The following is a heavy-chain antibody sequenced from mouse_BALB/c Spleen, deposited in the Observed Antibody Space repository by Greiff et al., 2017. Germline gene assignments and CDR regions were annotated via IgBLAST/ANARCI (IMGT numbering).Heavy chain of an antibody. J-gene: IGHJ1*01. CDR2: ISSGSSTI. Sequence: EVQLVESGGGLVQPGGSRKLSCAASGFTFSSFGMHWVRQAPEKGLEWVAYISSGSSTIYYADTVKGRVTISRDNPKNTLFLQMTSLRSEDTAMYYGARFGDWYFDVWGEGTTVTVSS. CDR1: GFTFSSFG. V-gene: IGHV5-17*02. CDR3: ARFGDWYFDV.